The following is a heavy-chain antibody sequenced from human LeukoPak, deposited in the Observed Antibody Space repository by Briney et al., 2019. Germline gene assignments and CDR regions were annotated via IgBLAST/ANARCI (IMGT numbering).Heavy chain of an antibody. CDR1: GFTFGNYA. CDR2: ISGSGRST. D-gene: IGHD3-3*01. V-gene: IGHV3-23*01. CDR3: AKDRMDAFWSGRLGQNWFDP. Sequence: GGALRLSWAAYGFTFGNYALSWVRQAPGEGLEWVSAISGSGRSTYYADSVKGGVPLSRENSKNTLYLKMNSLRGEDTAAYYCAKDRMDAFWSGRLGQNWFDPWGQGTLVTVSS. J-gene: IGHJ5*02.